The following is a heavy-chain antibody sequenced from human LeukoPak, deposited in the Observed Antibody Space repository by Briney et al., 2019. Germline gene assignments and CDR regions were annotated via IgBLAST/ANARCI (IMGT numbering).Heavy chain of an antibody. Sequence: SETLSLTCTVPGGSINNYFWSWLRQPPGKGLEWIGYIHNSGSSNYNPSLKSRATFSVDTSEDQLSLRLSSVTAADTAVYYCASSGLEGGAPLYWGQGALVTVSS. CDR3: ASSGLEGGAPLY. J-gene: IGHJ4*02. V-gene: IGHV4-59*08. D-gene: IGHD3-10*01. CDR2: IHNSGSS. CDR1: GGSINNYF.